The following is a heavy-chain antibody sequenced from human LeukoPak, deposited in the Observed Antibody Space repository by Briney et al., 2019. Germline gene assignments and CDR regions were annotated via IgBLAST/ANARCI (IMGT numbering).Heavy chain of an antibody. CDR2: ISAYNGNT. Sequence: ASVTVSCKASGYTFTSYGISWVRQAPGQGLEWMGWISAYNGNTNYAQKLQGRVTMTTDTSTSTAYMELRSLRSDDTAVYHCARDPEPYYGSGTYLDYWGQGTLVTVSS. D-gene: IGHD3-10*01. CDR1: GYTFTSYG. CDR3: ARDPEPYYGSGTYLDY. J-gene: IGHJ4*02. V-gene: IGHV1-18*01.